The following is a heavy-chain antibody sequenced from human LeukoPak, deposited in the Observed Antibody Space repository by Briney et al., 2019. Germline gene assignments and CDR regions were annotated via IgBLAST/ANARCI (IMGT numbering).Heavy chain of an antibody. J-gene: IGHJ4*02. CDR3: AKERGYGDYYFDY. CDR2: ISYDGSNK. CDR1: GFTFSSYG. V-gene: IGHV3-30*18. Sequence: GGSLRLSCAASGFTFSSYGMHWVRHAPGKGLEWVAVISYDGSNKYYADSVKGRFTISRDNSKNTLYLQMNSLRAEDTAVYYCAKERGYGDYYFDYWGQGTLVTVSS. D-gene: IGHD4-17*01.